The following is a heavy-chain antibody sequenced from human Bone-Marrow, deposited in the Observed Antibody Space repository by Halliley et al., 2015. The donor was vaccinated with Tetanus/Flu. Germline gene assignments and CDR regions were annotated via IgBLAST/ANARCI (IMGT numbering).Heavy chain of an antibody. V-gene: IGHV1-18*01. CDR3: SRDSAVYALDC. CDR2: ISPYNGNT. Sequence: QLVQSGAEVKKPGASVKVSCKASGYIFTSYGITWVRQAPGQGFEWMGWISPYNGNTAYAEKIQGRFTVATETSTNTAFMELRSLKADGTAVYYCSRDSAVYALDCWGQGTLVTVSS. D-gene: IGHD2-8*01. J-gene: IGHJ4*02. CDR1: GYIFTSYG.